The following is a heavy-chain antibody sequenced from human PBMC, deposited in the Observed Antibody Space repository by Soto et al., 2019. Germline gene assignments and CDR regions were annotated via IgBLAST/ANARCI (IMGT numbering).Heavy chain of an antibody. V-gene: IGHV3-43*01. CDR3: AKALGSLYSSGWYNFDS. D-gene: IGHD6-19*01. J-gene: IGHJ4*02. Sequence: PGGSLRLSCAASGFTFDDYTMHWVRQVPGKALEWVSHINWDGADTYYADSVKGRFTISRDNSKKSLYLQMNSLRTEDTALYYCAKALGSLYSSGWYNFDSWGQGT. CDR2: INWDGADT. CDR1: GFTFDDYT.